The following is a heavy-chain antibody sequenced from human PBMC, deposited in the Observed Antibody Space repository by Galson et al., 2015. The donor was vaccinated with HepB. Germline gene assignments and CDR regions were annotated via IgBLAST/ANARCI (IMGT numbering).Heavy chain of an antibody. J-gene: IGHJ4*02. CDR1: GFTFSSYA. CDR3: ARGIRVYYYDSSGYVY. V-gene: IGHV3-30-3*01. Sequence: SLRLSCAASGFTFSSYAMHWVRQAPGKGLEWVAVISYDGSNKYYADSVKGRFTISRDNSKNTLYLQMNSLRAEDTAVYYCARGIRVYYYDSSGYVYWGQGTLVTVSS. CDR2: ISYDGSNK. D-gene: IGHD3-22*01.